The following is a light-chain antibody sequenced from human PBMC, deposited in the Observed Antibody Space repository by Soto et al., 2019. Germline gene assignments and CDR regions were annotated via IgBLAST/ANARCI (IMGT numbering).Light chain of an antibody. CDR2: EVI. J-gene: IGLJ2*01. CDR3: SSYTTSSALA. CDR1: SSDVGGYDY. V-gene: IGLV2-14*01. Sequence: QSALTQSASVSGSPGQSITIPCTGTSSDVGGYDYVSWYQQHPGKVPKLIIYEVIKRPSGVSHRFSGSKSGNTASLTISGLQTEDEADYYCSSYTTSSALAFGGGTKVPS.